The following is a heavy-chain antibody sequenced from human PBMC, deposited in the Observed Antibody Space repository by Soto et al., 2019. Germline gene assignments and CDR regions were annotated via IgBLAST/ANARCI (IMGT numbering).Heavy chain of an antibody. Sequence: EVQLVESGGGLVKPGGSLRLSCAASGFTFSNAWMSWVRQAPGKGLEWVANIKQDGSEKYYVDSVKGRFTISRDNAKNSLYLQMNSLRAEDTAVYYCARAPVLMVYALDYWGQGTLVTVSS. CDR3: ARAPVLMVYALDY. D-gene: IGHD2-8*01. V-gene: IGHV3-7*03. CDR1: GFTFSNAW. J-gene: IGHJ4*02. CDR2: IKQDGSEK.